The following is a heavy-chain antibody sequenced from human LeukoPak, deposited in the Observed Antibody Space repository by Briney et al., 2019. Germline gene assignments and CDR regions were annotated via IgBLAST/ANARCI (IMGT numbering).Heavy chain of an antibody. CDR3: ARGRITGTTPGYYYYMDV. Sequence: GGSLRLSCAASGFTFSSYAMSWVRQAPGKGLEWVSAISGSGGSTYYADSVKGRFTISRDNSKNTLYLQMNSLRAEDTAVYYCARGRITGTTPGYYYYMDVWGKGTTVTVSS. D-gene: IGHD1-7*01. CDR1: GFTFSSYA. J-gene: IGHJ6*03. V-gene: IGHV3-23*01. CDR2: ISGSGGST.